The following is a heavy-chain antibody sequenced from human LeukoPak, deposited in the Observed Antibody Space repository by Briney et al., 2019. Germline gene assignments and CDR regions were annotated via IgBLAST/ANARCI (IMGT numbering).Heavy chain of an antibody. CDR3: AKGVSTGWYYFDY. V-gene: IGHV3-23*01. CDR2: ISGSGSNT. Sequence: GGSLRLSCAASGFTFSTYAMRWVRQAPGKGLEWVSSISGSGSNTYYAESVKGRFTISRDNSKNTVNLQMNSLRADDTAVYFCAKGVSTGWYYFDYWGQGTLVTVSS. D-gene: IGHD6-19*01. CDR1: GFTFSTYA. J-gene: IGHJ4*02.